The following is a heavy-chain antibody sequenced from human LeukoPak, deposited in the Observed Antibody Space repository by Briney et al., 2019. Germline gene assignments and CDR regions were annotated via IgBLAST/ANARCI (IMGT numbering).Heavy chain of an antibody. CDR1: GFTFSSYS. D-gene: IGHD6-13*01. Sequence: GGSLRLSCAASGFTFSSYSMNWVRQAPGEGLEWVSSISDSGAGTYYADSVKGRFTISRDNFKKTMFLQMNSLRAEDTALYYCTKSYSSSWKGDLEYWGQGALVTVSS. CDR2: ISDSGAGT. J-gene: IGHJ4*02. CDR3: TKSYSSSWKGDLEY. V-gene: IGHV3-23*01.